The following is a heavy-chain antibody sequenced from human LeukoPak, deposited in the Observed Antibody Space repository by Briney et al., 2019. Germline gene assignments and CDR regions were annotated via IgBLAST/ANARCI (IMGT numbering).Heavy chain of an antibody. J-gene: IGHJ4*02. D-gene: IGHD3-22*01. CDR3: ARANPYYYDSSGYWDY. Sequence: PSETLSLTCAVYGGSFSGYYWSWIRQPPGKGLEWIGEINHSGSTNYNPSLKSRVTISVDTSKNQFSLKLSSVTAADTAVYYCARANPYYYDSSGYWDYWGQGTLVTVSS. CDR1: GGSFSGYY. V-gene: IGHV4-34*01. CDR2: INHSGST.